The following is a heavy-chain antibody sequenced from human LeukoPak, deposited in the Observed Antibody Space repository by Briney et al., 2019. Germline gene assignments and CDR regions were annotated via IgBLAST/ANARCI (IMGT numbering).Heavy chain of an antibody. D-gene: IGHD3-9*01. CDR3: AREDLRYFDWLLKYGMDV. V-gene: IGHV1-2*02. J-gene: IGHJ6*02. CDR2: INPNSGGT. CDR1: GYTFTGYY. Sequence: GASVRVSFKASGYTFTGYYMHWVRQAPGQGLEWMGWINPNSGGTNCAQKFQGRVTTTSDTSISTAYMELSRLRSDYTAVYYCAREDLRYFDWLLKYGMDVWGQGTPVTVSS.